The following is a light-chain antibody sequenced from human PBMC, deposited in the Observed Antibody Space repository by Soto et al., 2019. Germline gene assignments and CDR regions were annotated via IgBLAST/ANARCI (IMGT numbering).Light chain of an antibody. J-gene: IGKJ1*01. Sequence: EIRMTQSPAILSVSPGESATLSCRASQSVSSHVVWYQQKPGQAPRLLISDSSTRATGIPARFSGSGSGTEFTLTISRLEPEDFAVYYCPQYGSSGTVGQGTKVEIK. CDR2: DSS. CDR3: PQYGSSGT. CDR1: QSVSSH. V-gene: IGKV3-15*01.